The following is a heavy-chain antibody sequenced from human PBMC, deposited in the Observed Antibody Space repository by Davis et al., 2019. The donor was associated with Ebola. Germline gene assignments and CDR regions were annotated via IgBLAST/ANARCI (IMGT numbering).Heavy chain of an antibody. CDR2: INHSGST. Sequence: SETLSLTCAVYGGSFNGYYWSWIRQPPGKGLEWIGEINHSGSTNYNPSLKSRVTISVDTSKNQFSLKLSSVTAADTAVYYCARSGYYYDSSGYYSGLIDYWGQGTLVTVSS. J-gene: IGHJ4*02. CDR3: ARSGYYYDSSGYYSGLIDY. V-gene: IGHV4-34*01. CDR1: GGSFNGYY. D-gene: IGHD3-22*01.